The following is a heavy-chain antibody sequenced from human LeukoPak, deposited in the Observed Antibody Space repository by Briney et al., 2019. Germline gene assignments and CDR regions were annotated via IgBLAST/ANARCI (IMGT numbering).Heavy chain of an antibody. V-gene: IGHV3-23*01. CDR2: ITTSGGST. Sequence: PGGSLRLSCAASGFTFSSYDMSWVRQAPGKGLEWVSSITTSGGSTFYADSVMGRLTISRDNSRNTLYLQMNSLSAEDMAIYYCAKRGNPTVGHHYLDVWGKGTTVSVSS. CDR1: GFTFSSYD. CDR3: AKRGNPTVGHHYLDV. J-gene: IGHJ6*03. D-gene: IGHD1-1*01.